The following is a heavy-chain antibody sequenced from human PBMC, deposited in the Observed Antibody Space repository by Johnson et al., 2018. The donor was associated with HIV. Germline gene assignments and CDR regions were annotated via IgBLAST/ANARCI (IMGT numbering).Heavy chain of an antibody. D-gene: IGHD3-10*01. CDR2: IKEDVSEK. Sequence: VQLVESRGVLVQPGGSLRLSCAASGFTVSSNEMSWVRQAPGNGLEWVANIKEDVSEKYYVDSVRGRFTISRDNSRNTLFLHMNSLRADDTAVYYCAIGRGEFPRHAFDIWGQGTMVTVSS. J-gene: IGHJ3*02. V-gene: IGHV3-7*01. CDR3: AIGRGEFPRHAFDI. CDR1: GFTVSSNE.